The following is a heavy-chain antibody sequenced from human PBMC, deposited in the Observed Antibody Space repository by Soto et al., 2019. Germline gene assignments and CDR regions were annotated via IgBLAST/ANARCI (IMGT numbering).Heavy chain of an antibody. Sequence: SETLSLTCTVSGGSISSYYWSWIRQPPGKGLEWIGYIYYSGSTNYNPSLKSRVTISVDTSKNQFSLKLSSVTAADTAVYYCARHDPYIEYSSLRPPKSFDYWGQGTLVTVSS. V-gene: IGHV4-59*08. CDR2: IYYSGST. J-gene: IGHJ4*02. CDR1: GGSISSYY. D-gene: IGHD6-6*01. CDR3: ARHDPYIEYSSLRPPKSFDY.